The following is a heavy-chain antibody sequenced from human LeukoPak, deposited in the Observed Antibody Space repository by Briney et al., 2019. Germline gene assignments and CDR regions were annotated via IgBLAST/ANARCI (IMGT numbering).Heavy chain of an antibody. D-gene: IGHD2-21*02. Sequence: PGRSLRLSCAASGFTFDDYAMHWVRQAPGKGLEWVSGISWNSGSIGYADSVKGRFTISRDNAKNSLYLQMNSLRTEDTAFYYCAKDPSAYCGGDCFRADYWGQGTLVTVSS. CDR1: GFTFDDYA. V-gene: IGHV3-9*01. J-gene: IGHJ4*02. CDR2: ISWNSGSI. CDR3: AKDPSAYCGGDCFRADY.